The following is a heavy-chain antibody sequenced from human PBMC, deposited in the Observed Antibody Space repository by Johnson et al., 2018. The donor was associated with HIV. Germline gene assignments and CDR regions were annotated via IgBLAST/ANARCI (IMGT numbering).Heavy chain of an antibody. CDR1: GFTFSSYA. D-gene: IGHD2-15*01. CDR2: ISYDGSNK. CDR3: ATEGGTGAFDI. J-gene: IGHJ3*02. V-gene: IGHV3-30-3*01. Sequence: VESGGGVVQPGRSLRLSCAASGFTFSSYAMHWVRQAPGKGLDWVAVISYDGSNKYYADSVKGRFTISRDNSKNTLYLQMNSLRAEDTAVYYCATEGGTGAFDIWGQGTMVTVSS.